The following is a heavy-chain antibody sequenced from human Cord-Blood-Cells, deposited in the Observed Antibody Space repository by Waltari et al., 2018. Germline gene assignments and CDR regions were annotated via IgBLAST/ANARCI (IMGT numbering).Heavy chain of an antibody. CDR1: GGSISSHY. CDR2: IYYSGST. D-gene: IGHD6-13*01. V-gene: IGHV4-59*11. CDR3: ARGGGRYSSSWYRNAFDI. J-gene: IGHJ3*02. Sequence: QVQLQESGPGLVKPSETLSLTCTVSGGSISSHYWSWIRQPPGKGLEWIGYIYYSGSTNYNPPLKSRVTISVDTSKNQFSLKLSSVTAADTAVYYCARGGGRYSSSWYRNAFDIWGQGTMVTVSS.